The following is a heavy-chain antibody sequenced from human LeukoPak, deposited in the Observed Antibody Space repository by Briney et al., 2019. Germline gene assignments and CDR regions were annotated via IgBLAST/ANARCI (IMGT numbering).Heavy chain of an antibody. V-gene: IGHV3-23*01. Sequence: GGSLRLSCAASGFTFSNYAMNWVRQAPGKGLEWVSTISGSGGSTYYADSVKGRFTISRDNSKNTLYLQMNSLRAEDTAVYYCATVYYYGSGSYPPFDYWGQGTLVTVSS. CDR3: ATVYYYGSGSYPPFDY. CDR2: ISGSGGST. D-gene: IGHD3-10*01. CDR1: GFTFSNYA. J-gene: IGHJ4*02.